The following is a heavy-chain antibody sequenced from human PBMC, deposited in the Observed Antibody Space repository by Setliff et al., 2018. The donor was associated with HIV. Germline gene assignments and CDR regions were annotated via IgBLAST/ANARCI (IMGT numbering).Heavy chain of an antibody. J-gene: IGHJ4*02. D-gene: IGHD1-26*01. Sequence: GGSLRLSCAASGFTFDNVDMNWVRQAPGKGPEWVSSISKNSFSIYYTDSVKGRFTVSRDNSRDTLYLQMNSLRAEDTAMYYCATGRLRATSPFDNWGQGTLVTVSS. CDR3: ATGRLRATSPFDN. CDR1: GFTFDNVD. V-gene: IGHV3-23*01. CDR2: ISKNSFSI.